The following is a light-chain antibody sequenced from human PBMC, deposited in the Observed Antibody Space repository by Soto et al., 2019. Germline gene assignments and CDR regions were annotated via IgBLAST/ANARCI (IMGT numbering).Light chain of an antibody. V-gene: IGKV3-20*01. CDR2: GAS. CDR3: QQYGSSPRT. CDR1: QSVSSSY. Sequence: ETVSTQSPGTLSLSPGERAPLSCRASQSVSSSYLAWYQQKTGQAPRLLIYGASSRATGIPDRFSGSGSGTDFTLTISRLEPEDFAVYYCQQYGSSPRTFGLGTKVEIK. J-gene: IGKJ1*01.